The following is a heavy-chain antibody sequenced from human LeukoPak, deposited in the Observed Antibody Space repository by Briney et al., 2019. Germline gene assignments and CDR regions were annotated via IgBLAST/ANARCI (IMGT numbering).Heavy chain of an antibody. V-gene: IGHV1-46*01. Sequence: ASVKVSCKASGYTFTSYYMHWVRQAPGQGLEWMGIINPSGGSTSYAQKFQGRVTMTRDTSTSTVYMELSSLRSEDTAVYYCARAVAGENDYYYYGMDVWGQGTTVTVPS. CDR1: GYTFTSYY. CDR3: ARAVAGENDYYYYGMDV. CDR2: INPSGGST. J-gene: IGHJ6*02. D-gene: IGHD6-19*01.